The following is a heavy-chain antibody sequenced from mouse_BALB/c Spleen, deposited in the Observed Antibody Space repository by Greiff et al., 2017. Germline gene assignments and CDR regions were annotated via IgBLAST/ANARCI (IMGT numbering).Heavy chain of an antibody. CDR3: ARGLDYYGSSFDY. D-gene: IGHD1-1*01. CDR2: ISSGGST. J-gene: IGHJ2*01. Sequence: EVQGVESGGGLVKPGGSLKLSCAASGFTFSSYAMSWVRQTPEKRLEWVASISSGGSTYYPDSVKGRFTISRDNARNILYLQMSSLRSEDTAMYYCARGLDYYGSSFDYWGQGTTLTVSS. V-gene: IGHV5-6-5*01. CDR1: GFTFSSYA.